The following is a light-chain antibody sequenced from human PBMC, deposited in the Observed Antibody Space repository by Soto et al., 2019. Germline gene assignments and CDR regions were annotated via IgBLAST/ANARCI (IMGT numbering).Light chain of an antibody. Sequence: EIVMTQSPATLSVSLGERATLSCRASQSVSSNLAWYQQKPGQAPRLLIYGASTRATGIPARFSGSGSGTEFTLTISSLQSEDFAVYYCQQYNNWPPGTFGPGTKLEI. CDR2: GAS. J-gene: IGKJ2*02. CDR3: QQYNNWPPGT. CDR1: QSVSSN. V-gene: IGKV3D-15*01.